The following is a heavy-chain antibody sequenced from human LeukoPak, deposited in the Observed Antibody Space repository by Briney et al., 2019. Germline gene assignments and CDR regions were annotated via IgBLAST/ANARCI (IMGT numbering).Heavy chain of an antibody. Sequence: PSETLSLTCTVSGGSISSSSYYWGWIRQPPGKGLEWIGSIYYSGSTYYNPSLKSRVTISVDTSKNQFSLKLSSVTAADTAVYYCARVEDSSGYSLAFDIWGQGTMVTVSS. CDR2: IYYSGST. CDR1: GGSISSSSYY. D-gene: IGHD3-22*01. J-gene: IGHJ3*02. CDR3: ARVEDSSGYSLAFDI. V-gene: IGHV4-39*07.